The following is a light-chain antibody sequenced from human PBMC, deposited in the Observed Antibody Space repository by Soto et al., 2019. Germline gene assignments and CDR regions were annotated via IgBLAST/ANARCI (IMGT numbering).Light chain of an antibody. J-gene: IGKJ1*01. CDR3: QQYYSYSRS. V-gene: IGKV1-5*02. CDR2: DVS. CDR1: QTVSSW. Sequence: DIQMTQSPSTLSASVGDRVTIICRASQTVSSWLAWYQQKPGKAPKLLIYDVSSLESGVPSRCSGSGSGTEFTLTISSLQPDDFATYDCQQYYSYSRSFGQGPKVEVK.